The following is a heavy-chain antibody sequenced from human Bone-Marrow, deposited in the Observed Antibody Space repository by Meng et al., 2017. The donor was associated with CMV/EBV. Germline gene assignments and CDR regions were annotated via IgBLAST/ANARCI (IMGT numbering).Heavy chain of an antibody. J-gene: IGHJ5*02. V-gene: IGHV1-69*04. D-gene: IGHD3-3*01. CDR3: AVFGYDP. Sequence: SVKVSCKASGYTFTTYGVTWVRQAPGQGLEWMGRIIPILGIANYAQKFQGRVTITADKSTSTACMELSSLRSEDTAVYYCAVFGYDPWGQGTLVTVSS. CDR2: IIPILGIA. CDR1: GYTFTTYG.